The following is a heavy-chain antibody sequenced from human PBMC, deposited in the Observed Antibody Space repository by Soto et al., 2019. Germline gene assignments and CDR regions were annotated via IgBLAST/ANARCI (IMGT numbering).Heavy chain of an antibody. CDR2: IGPESGAT. V-gene: IGHV1-2*02. D-gene: IGHD1-26*01. CDR1: GYTFTGHY. Sequence: ASVKVSCKASGYTFTGHYIHWVRQAPEQGPEWMGEIGPESGATRYAERFQGRVTMTRDMSITTVYMELNNLSPDDTAVYYCGRGRSGQIVVFYWGQGTPVTVSS. CDR3: GRGRSGQIVVFY. J-gene: IGHJ4*02.